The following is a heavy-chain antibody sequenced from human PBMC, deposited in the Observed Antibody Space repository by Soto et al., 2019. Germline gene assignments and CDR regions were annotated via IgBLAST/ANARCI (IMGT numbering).Heavy chain of an antibody. CDR1: GFTFSSYS. CDR3: ARDAPPDDY. Sequence: EVQLVESGGGLVQPGGSLRLSCAASGFTFSSYSMNWVRQAPGKGLEWVSYISSSSSTIYYADSVKGRFTISRDNAKNSLYLQMNSLRAEDTAVHYCARDAPPDDYWGQGTLVTVSS. J-gene: IGHJ4*02. V-gene: IGHV3-48*01. CDR2: ISSSSSTI.